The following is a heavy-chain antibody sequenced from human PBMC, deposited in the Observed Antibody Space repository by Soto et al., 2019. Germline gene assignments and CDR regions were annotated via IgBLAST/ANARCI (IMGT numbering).Heavy chain of an antibody. CDR2: MIHSGTS. CDR3: ARGHPSVRFLGLWSDP. Sequence: QVQLQQWGAGLLKPSETLSLTCAVDGGSFSGYFWTWVRQPPGKGLEWIGEMIHSGTSNYNPSLRGRVTISVDTSMNQFSLKLTAVTAADTGVYYGARGHPSVRFLGLWSDPWGQGNLVSVSS. CDR1: GGSFSGYF. J-gene: IGHJ5*02. V-gene: IGHV4-34*01. D-gene: IGHD3-3*01.